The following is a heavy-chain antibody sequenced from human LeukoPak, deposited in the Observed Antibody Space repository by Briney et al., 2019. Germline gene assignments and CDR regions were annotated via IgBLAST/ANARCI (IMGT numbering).Heavy chain of an antibody. D-gene: IGHD6-13*01. CDR1: GGSISSYY. Sequence: SETLSLTCTVSGGSISSYYWSWIRQPAGKGLEWIGRIYTSGSTNYNPSLKSRVTMSVDMSKNQFSLKLSSVTAADTAVYYCARDGSNGAATGGFDYWGQGTLVTVSS. J-gene: IGHJ4*02. V-gene: IGHV4-4*07. CDR3: ARDGSNGAATGGFDY. CDR2: IYTSGST.